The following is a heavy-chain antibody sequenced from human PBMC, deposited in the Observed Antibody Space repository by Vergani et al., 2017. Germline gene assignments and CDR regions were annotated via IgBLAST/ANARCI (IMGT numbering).Heavy chain of an antibody. V-gene: IGHV1-18*01. D-gene: IGHD2-2*01. Sequence: QVPLVQSGAEVKKPGASVKVSCKASGYTFTSYGISWVRQAPGQGLEWMGWISAYNGNKNHAQKLQGRVTMTTDTSTSTAYMELSSLRSDDTAVYYCARGCSSTSCPGGWFDPWGQGTLVTVSS. CDR2: ISAYNGNK. J-gene: IGHJ5*02. CDR3: ARGCSSTSCPGGWFDP. CDR1: GYTFTSYG.